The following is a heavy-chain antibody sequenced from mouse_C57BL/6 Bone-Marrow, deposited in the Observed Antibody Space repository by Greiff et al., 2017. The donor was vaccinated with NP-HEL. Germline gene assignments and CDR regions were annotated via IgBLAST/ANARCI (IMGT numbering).Heavy chain of an antibody. Sequence: EVHLVESGGGLVKPGGSLKLSCAASGFTFSSYAMSWVRQTPETRLEWVATISDGGSYTYYPDNVKGRFTISRDNAKNNLYLQMSHLKSEDTAMYYCARDLITTVVDWYFDVWGTGTTVTVSS. CDR2: ISDGGSYT. CDR1: GFTFSSYA. V-gene: IGHV5-4*01. CDR3: ARDLITTVVDWYFDV. D-gene: IGHD1-1*01. J-gene: IGHJ1*03.